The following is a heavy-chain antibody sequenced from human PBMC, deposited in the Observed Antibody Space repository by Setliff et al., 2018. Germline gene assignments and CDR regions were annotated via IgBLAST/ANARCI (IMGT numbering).Heavy chain of an antibody. CDR2: INPSGGLT. D-gene: IGHD3-3*01. CDR1: GYTLSKYY. CDR3: ARDRYYNSWSGTSITAPHDAFDI. Sequence: ASVKVSCKASGYTLSKYYMHWVRQAPGQGLEWMGIINPSGGLTKYAQKFQGRVTMTRDTSTSTVYMEVSSLRSEDTAVYYCARDRYYNSWSGTSITAPHDAFDIWGQGTMVTVSS. V-gene: IGHV1-46*03. J-gene: IGHJ3*02.